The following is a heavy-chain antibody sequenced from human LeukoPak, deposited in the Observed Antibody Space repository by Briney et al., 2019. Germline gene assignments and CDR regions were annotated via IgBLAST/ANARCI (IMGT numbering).Heavy chain of an antibody. Sequence: GGSLRLSCAASGFIFSSYWMSWVRQAPGKGLEWVANIKTDGSEKYYVDSVKGRFTISRDNANNSLYLQMNSLRAEDTAVYYCLRYCSGGVSPGWFDPWGQGTLVTVSS. CDR2: IKTDGSEK. V-gene: IGHV3-7*01. D-gene: IGHD2-15*01. CDR3: LRYCSGGVSPGWFDP. J-gene: IGHJ5*02. CDR1: GFIFSSYW.